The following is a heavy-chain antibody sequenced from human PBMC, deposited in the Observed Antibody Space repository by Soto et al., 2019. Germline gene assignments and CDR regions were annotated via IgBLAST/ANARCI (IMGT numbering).Heavy chain of an antibody. CDR2: VSVGGDNT. Sequence: EVQLLESGGGLVQPGGSLRLSCVASGVTFSNYAMCWVRQAPGKGLEWVSGVSVGGDNTYYADSVKARFTIFRDNSKNTLWLQINTLRGEDTAVCHCAISLRGAPVPDVFDIWGQGTMVTVS. CDR1: GVTFSNYA. V-gene: IGHV3-23*01. D-gene: IGHD1-26*01. J-gene: IGHJ3*02. CDR3: AISLRGAPVPDVFDI.